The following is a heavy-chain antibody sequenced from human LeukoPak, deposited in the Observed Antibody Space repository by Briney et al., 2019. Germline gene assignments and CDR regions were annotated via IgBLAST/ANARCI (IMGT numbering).Heavy chain of an antibody. J-gene: IGHJ4*02. V-gene: IGHV4-4*02. CDR3: AQRETDYYGSGSYYGY. D-gene: IGHD3-10*01. Sequence: SETLSLTCAVSGGSISSSNWWSWVRQPPGKGLEWIGEIYHSGSTNYNPSLKSRVTISVGKSKNQSSLKLSSVTAADTAVYYCAQRETDYYGSGSYYGYWGQGTLVTVSS. CDR2: IYHSGST. CDR1: GGSISSSNW.